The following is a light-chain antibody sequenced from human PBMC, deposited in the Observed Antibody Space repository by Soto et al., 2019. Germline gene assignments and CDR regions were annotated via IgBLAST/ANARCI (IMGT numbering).Light chain of an antibody. J-gene: IGKJ5*01. Sequence: EIVLTQSPASLSLSPGERATLSCRASQSVDSHLVWYQHKPGQAPRLLIFGASNRATGIPARFSGSGSGTDFTLAINRLEPDDFAVYYCQQRNDWPITFGQGTRLEIK. CDR3: QQRNDWPIT. CDR1: QSVDSH. V-gene: IGKV3-11*01. CDR2: GAS.